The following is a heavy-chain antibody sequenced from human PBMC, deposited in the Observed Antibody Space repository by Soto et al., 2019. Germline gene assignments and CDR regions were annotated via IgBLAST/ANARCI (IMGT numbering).Heavy chain of an antibody. CDR3: ARPYYYGSGSYTRFDP. CDR1: GFTFSSYA. V-gene: IGHV3-23*01. Sequence: GGSLRLSCAASGFTFSSYAMSWVRQAPGKGLEWVSAISGSGGSTYYADSVKGRFTISRDNSKNTLYLQMNSLRAEDTAVYYCARPYYYGSGSYTRFDPWGQGTLVTVSS. D-gene: IGHD3-10*01. CDR2: ISGSGGST. J-gene: IGHJ5*02.